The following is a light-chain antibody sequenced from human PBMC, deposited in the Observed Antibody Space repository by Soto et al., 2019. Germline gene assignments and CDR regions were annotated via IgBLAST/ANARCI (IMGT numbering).Light chain of an antibody. V-gene: IGLV2-14*01. CDR2: DVS. CDR1: SSDVGGYNY. Sequence: QSALTQPASVSGSPGQSITISCTGNSSDVGGYNYVSWYQQHPGKAPKLMIYDVSNRPSGVSNRFSGSKSGNTASLTISGLQAEDEADYYCSSYTTSSTLVLFGGGTKVTVL. J-gene: IGLJ2*01. CDR3: SSYTTSSTLVL.